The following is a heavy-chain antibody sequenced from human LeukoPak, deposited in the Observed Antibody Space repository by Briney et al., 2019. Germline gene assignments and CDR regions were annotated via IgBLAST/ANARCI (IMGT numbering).Heavy chain of an antibody. V-gene: IGHV1-69*01. Sequence: GASVKVSCKASGGTFSSYAISWVRQAPGQGLEWMGGIIPIFGTANYAQKFQGRVTITADESTSTAYMELSSLRSDDTAVYYCARHSSSWSYYYYYYMDVWGKGTTVTISS. D-gene: IGHD6-13*01. CDR1: GGTFSSYA. CDR2: IIPIFGTA. J-gene: IGHJ6*03. CDR3: ARHSSSWSYYYYYYMDV.